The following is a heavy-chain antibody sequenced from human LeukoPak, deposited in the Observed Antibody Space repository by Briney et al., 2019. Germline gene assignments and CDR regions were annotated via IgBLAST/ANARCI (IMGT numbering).Heavy chain of an antibody. D-gene: IGHD5-18*01. CDR1: GYTFTGYY. V-gene: IGHV1-2*02. J-gene: IGHJ6*02. Sequence: GASVKVSCKASGYTFTGYYMHWVRQAPGQGLEWMGWINPNSGDTTHLQRFSGRVTMTTDTSISTAHMELSGLTSDDTAVYYCARDADTALFPIYYYYGIDVWGQGTTVTVSS. CDR2: INPNSGDT. CDR3: ARDADTALFPIYYYYGIDV.